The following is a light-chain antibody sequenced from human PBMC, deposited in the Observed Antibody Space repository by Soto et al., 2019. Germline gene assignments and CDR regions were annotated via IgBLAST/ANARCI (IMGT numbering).Light chain of an antibody. CDR1: SGDVGGYNY. Sequence: QSVLTQPASVSGSPGQSITISCTGTSGDVGGYNYVSWYQQQSGKAPKLMIHEVSNRPSGASNRFSGSKSGNTASLTISGLQAEDEADYYCSSYTSSRAYVFGIGTKVTVL. CDR3: SSYTSSRAYV. J-gene: IGLJ1*01. CDR2: EVS. V-gene: IGLV2-14*01.